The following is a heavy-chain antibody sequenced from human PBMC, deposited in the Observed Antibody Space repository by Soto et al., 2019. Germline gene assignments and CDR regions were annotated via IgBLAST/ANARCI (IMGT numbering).Heavy chain of an antibody. V-gene: IGHV3-15*07. J-gene: IGHJ4*01. CDR3: TTDSYSTMIEVRFDY. D-gene: IGHD3-22*01. Sequence: GGSLRLSCAASGFTFSDAWINWVRQAPEKGLEWVGRIKSKAQGGKTDFAATEKGKFAISRKEAKKKAYLQKKRQRTEDTVIYYCTTDSYSTMIEVRFDYWGHGTLVTVSS. CDR1: GFTFSDAW. CDR2: IKSKAQGGKT.